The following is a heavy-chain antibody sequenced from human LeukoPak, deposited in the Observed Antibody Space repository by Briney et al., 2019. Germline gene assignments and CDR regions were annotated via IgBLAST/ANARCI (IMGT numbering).Heavy chain of an antibody. CDR1: GGSMSSYY. Sequence: SETLSLTCTVSGGSMSSYYWNWIRQPPGKGLEWIGYIYYSGSTYYNPSLKSRVTISVDTSKNQFSLKLSSVTAADTAVYYCARTRYYYNSRSYGAPYYFDYWGQGTLVTVSS. D-gene: IGHD3-10*01. CDR3: ARTRYYYNSRSYGAPYYFDY. V-gene: IGHV4-59*04. CDR2: IYYSGST. J-gene: IGHJ4*02.